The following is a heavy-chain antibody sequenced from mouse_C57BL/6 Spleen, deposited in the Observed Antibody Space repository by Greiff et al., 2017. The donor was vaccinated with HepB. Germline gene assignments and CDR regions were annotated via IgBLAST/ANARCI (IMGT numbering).Heavy chain of an antibody. CDR3: ARGETAQAVPRFAY. V-gene: IGHV1-64*01. J-gene: IGHJ3*01. CDR2: IHPNSGST. CDR1: GYTFTSYW. D-gene: IGHD3-2*02. Sequence: VQLQQPGAELVKPGASVKLSCKASGYTFTSYWMHWVKQRPGQGLEWIGMIHPNSGSTNYNEKFKSKATLTVDKSSSTAYMQLSSLTSEDSAVDYCARGETAQAVPRFAYWGQGTLVTVAA.